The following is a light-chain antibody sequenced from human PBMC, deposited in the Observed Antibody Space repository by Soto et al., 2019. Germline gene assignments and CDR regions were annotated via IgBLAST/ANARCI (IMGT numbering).Light chain of an antibody. V-gene: IGKV1-8*01. CDR1: QDISTY. Sequence: AIRLTQSPSSLSASTGDRVTITCRARQDISTYVAWYQQEPGKAPKLLIYSAAILQDGVPARFSGRGSGTDFTLTISQLQSGDFATYYGHQFYNSPFTFGQGTKLEI. CDR3: HQFYNSPFT. CDR2: SAA. J-gene: IGKJ2*01.